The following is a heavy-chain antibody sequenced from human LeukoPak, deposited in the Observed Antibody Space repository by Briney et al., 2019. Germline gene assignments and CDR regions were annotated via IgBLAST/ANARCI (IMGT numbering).Heavy chain of an antibody. J-gene: IGHJ4*02. CDR1: GGSISSYY. CDR2: IYYSGST. Sequence: SETLSLTCTVAGGSISSYYWSWIRQPPGEGLGWIGYIYYSGSTNYNPSLKSRVTISVDTSKNQFSLKLSSVTAADTAVYYCARRAEIDGHNPFDYWGQGTLVTVSS. CDR3: ARRAEIDGHNPFDY. D-gene: IGHD5-24*01. V-gene: IGHV4-59*01.